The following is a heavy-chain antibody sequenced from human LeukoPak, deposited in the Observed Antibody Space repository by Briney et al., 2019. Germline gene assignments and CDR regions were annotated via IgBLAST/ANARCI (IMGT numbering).Heavy chain of an antibody. J-gene: IGHJ5*02. D-gene: IGHD6-19*01. CDR2: IWYDGSNK. Sequence: GGSLRLSCAASGFTFSSYGMHWVRQAPGKGLEWVAVIWYDGSNKYYADSVKGRFTISRDSSKNTLYLQMNSLRAEDTAVYYCARAYLDSSGWYNWFDPWGQGTLVTVSS. V-gene: IGHV3-33*01. CDR3: ARAYLDSSGWYNWFDP. CDR1: GFTFSSYG.